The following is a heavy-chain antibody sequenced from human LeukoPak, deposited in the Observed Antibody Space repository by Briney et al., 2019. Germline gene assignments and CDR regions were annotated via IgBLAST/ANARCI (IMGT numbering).Heavy chain of an antibody. Sequence: GGSLRLSCAASGFTFSSYSMTWVRQAPGKGLEWVSYISSSSSTLYYADSVKGRFTISRDNSKNTLYLQMNSLRAEDTAVYYCAKPLTMIVVVITIFDYWGQGTLVTVSS. CDR3: AKPLTMIVVVITIFDY. J-gene: IGHJ4*02. V-gene: IGHV3-48*01. D-gene: IGHD3-22*01. CDR1: GFTFSSYS. CDR2: ISSSSSTL.